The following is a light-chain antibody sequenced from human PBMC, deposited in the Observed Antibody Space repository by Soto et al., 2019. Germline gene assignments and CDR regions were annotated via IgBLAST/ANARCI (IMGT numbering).Light chain of an antibody. J-gene: IGLJ1*01. Sequence: SVLTQPASVSGSPGQSIALSCPGTSSVVGGYNFVSWYQQHPGKAPKLMIYDVSNRPSGVSDRFSGSKSGNTASLTISGLQAEDEADYYCSSYTSSSTYVFGTGTKVTVL. CDR3: SSYTSSSTYV. CDR2: DVS. V-gene: IGLV2-14*03. CDR1: SSVVGGYNF.